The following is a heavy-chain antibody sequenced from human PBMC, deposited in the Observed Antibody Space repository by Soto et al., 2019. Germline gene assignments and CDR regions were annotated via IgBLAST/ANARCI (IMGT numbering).Heavy chain of an antibody. CDR1: GFTFSSYS. Sequence: GGSLRLSCAASGFTFSSYSMNWVRQAPGKGLEWVSYISSSSSTIYYADSVKGRFTISRDNAKNSLYLQMNSLRVEDTAIYYCARKEGFNWNYAWFGPWGQGTLVTVSS. CDR2: ISSSSSTI. V-gene: IGHV3-48*01. J-gene: IGHJ5*02. CDR3: ARKEGFNWNYAWFGP. D-gene: IGHD1-7*01.